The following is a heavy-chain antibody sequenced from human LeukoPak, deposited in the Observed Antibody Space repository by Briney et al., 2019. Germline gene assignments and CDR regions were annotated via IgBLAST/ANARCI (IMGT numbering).Heavy chain of an antibody. Sequence: GGSLRLSCAASGFTFSSFAMSWVRQAPGKGLEWVSSISSSSSYIYYADSVKGRFTITRDNAKNSLYLQMNSLRAEDTAVYYCARLYGSGSYYNPIWFDPWGQGTLVTVSS. CDR2: ISSSSSYI. D-gene: IGHD3-10*01. J-gene: IGHJ5*02. CDR1: GFTFSSFA. CDR3: ARLYGSGSYYNPIWFDP. V-gene: IGHV3-21*01.